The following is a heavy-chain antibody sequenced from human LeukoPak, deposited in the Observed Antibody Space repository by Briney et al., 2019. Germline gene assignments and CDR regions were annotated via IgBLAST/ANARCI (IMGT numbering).Heavy chain of an antibody. Sequence: SETLSLTCAVYGGSFSGYYWSWIRQPPGKGLEWIGEINHSGSTNYNPSLKSRVTISVDTPKNQFSLKLSSVTAADTAVYYCARGPIYSYGTRLDYWGQGTLVTVSS. CDR2: INHSGST. CDR3: ARGPIYSYGTRLDY. CDR1: GGSFSGYY. D-gene: IGHD5-18*01. J-gene: IGHJ4*02. V-gene: IGHV4-34*01.